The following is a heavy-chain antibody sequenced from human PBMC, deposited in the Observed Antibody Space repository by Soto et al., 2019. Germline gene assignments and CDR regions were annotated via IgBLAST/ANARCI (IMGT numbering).Heavy chain of an antibody. J-gene: IGHJ4*02. V-gene: IGHV1-3*01. D-gene: IGHD3-10*01. Sequence: ASVKVSCKASGYTFTNNAMHWVRQAPGQRLEWLGWINAGNGDTKYSQKFQGRVTITRDTSASTAYLELSSLRSEDTAVYYCARDGASGNWGQGTLVTVSS. CDR1: GYTFTNNA. CDR3: ARDGASGN. CDR2: INAGNGDT.